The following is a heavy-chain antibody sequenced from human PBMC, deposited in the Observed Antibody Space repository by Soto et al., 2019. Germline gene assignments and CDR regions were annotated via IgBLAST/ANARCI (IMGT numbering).Heavy chain of an antibody. V-gene: IGHV4-4*07. J-gene: IGHJ4*02. CDR2: IYTSGST. D-gene: IGHD2-2*01. Sequence: SETLCLSCTASGGSISRYYWSWIRQPAGKGLEWIGRIYTSGSTNYNPSLKSRVTMSVDTSKNQFSLKLSSVTAADTAVYYCARVGVPAATELWGQGTLVTVSS. CDR3: ARVGVPAATEL. CDR1: GGSISRYY.